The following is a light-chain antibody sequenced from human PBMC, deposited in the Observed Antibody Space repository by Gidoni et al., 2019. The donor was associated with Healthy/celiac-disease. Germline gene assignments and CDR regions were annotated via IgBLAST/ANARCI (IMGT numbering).Light chain of an antibody. CDR2: AAS. V-gene: IGKV1-39*01. CDR1: QSISSY. J-gene: IGKJ1*01. Sequence: DIQMHQPPSSLSSSVGVIVTITCRSSQSISSYLYWYQQKPEKAPKLLIYAASSLQSGVPSRLSGSGSGTDFTLTISSLQPEDFATYYCQQSYSTLWTFGQGTKLEIK. CDR3: QQSYSTLWT.